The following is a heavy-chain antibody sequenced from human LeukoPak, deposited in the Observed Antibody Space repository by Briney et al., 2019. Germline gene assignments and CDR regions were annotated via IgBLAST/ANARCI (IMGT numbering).Heavy chain of an antibody. J-gene: IGHJ4*02. CDR1: GYTLTELS. D-gene: IGHD6-6*01. CDR2: FDPEDGET. V-gene: IGHV1-24*01. Sequence: ASVKVSCKVSGYTLTELSMHWVRQAPGKGLEWMGGFDPEDGETIYAQKFQGRVTMTEDTSTDTAYMELSSLRSEDTAVYYCATGRGYSSWRRYFDYWGQGTLVTVSS. CDR3: ATGRGYSSWRRYFDY.